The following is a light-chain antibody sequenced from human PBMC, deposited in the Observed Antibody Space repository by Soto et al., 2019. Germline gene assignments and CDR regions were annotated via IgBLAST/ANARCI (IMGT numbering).Light chain of an antibody. CDR2: GAS. CDR3: HLYGASPPFA. CDR1: QSVSSRY. V-gene: IGKV3-20*01. Sequence: EIVLTQSPGTLSLSPGERATLSCRASQSVSSRYLAWYQQTPGQAPRLPIYGASNRATGIPDRFSGGGSGTDFTLTISRLEPEDFAAYYCHLYGASPPFAFGPGSKVDIK. J-gene: IGKJ3*01.